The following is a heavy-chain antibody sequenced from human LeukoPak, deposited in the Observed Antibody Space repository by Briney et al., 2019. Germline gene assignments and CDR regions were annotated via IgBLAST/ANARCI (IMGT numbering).Heavy chain of an antibody. CDR1: GFTFSSYA. CDR2: ISGSGSST. Sequence: GGSLRLSCAASGFTFSSYAMSWVRQAPGKGLEWVSAISGSGSSTYYADSVKGRFTISRDNSKNTLYLQMNSLRAEDTAVYYCAKSDRRRSNTSWCTGYWGQGTLVTVSS. J-gene: IGHJ4*02. D-gene: IGHD2-2*01. CDR3: AKSDRRRSNTSWCTGY. V-gene: IGHV3-23*01.